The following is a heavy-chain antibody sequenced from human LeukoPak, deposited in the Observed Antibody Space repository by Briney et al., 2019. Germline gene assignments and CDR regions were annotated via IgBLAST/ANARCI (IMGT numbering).Heavy chain of an antibody. V-gene: IGHV4-59*08. CDR2: IYYTGDT. Sequence: PSETLSLTCSVSGYSISGSYWSWIRQPPGKGLEWIGYIYYTGDTNSNPSLKSRVIISLDTSKNQVSLQVTSVTAADTAVYYCARHTYARPFDFWGQGPLVTVSS. CDR3: ARHTYARPFDF. CDR1: GYSISGSY. J-gene: IGHJ4*02. D-gene: IGHD6-6*01.